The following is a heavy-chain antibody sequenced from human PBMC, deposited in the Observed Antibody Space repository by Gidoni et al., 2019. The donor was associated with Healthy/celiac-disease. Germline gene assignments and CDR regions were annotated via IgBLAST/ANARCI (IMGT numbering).Heavy chain of an antibody. D-gene: IGHD3-16*01. CDR1: GFTFDDYA. CDR3: AKDMGGRWLQYGYYFDY. J-gene: IGHJ4*02. V-gene: IGHV3-9*01. Sequence: EVQLVESGGGLVQPGRSLRLSCAASGFTFDDYAMHWVRQAPGKGLEWVSGISWNSGSIGYADSVKGRFTISRDNAKNSLYLQMNSLRAEDTALYYCAKDMGGRWLQYGYYFDYWGQGTLVTVSS. CDR2: ISWNSGSI.